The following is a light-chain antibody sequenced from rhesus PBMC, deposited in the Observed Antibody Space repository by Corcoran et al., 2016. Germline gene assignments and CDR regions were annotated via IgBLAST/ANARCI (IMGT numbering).Light chain of an antibody. V-gene: IGKV2-64*01. Sequence: DVVMIQSPLSLSITPGQPASISCRTSQSLVHSDGNTYLSWYWQKPGQPPRLRIYKISNRNSGVPDRFSGGGAGTDFKLKISRVEAEDVGFYSGGQGTPWPPFTFGPGTKLEIK. J-gene: IGKJ3*01. CDR2: KIS. CDR3: GQGTPWPPFT. CDR1: QSLVHSDGNTY.